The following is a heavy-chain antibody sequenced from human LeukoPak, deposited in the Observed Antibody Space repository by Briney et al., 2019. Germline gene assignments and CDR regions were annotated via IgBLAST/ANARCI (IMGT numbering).Heavy chain of an antibody. CDR2: IYPGDSDT. J-gene: IGHJ3*02. D-gene: IGHD1-26*01. Sequence: GESLKISCKGSGYIFTTYWIAWVRQMPGEGLEWMGIIYPGDSDTRYSPSFQGQVTISVDKSISTAYLQWSSLKASDTAMYYCASSRIVGATDAFDIWGQGTMVTVSS. CDR1: GYIFTTYW. V-gene: IGHV5-51*01. CDR3: ASSRIVGATDAFDI.